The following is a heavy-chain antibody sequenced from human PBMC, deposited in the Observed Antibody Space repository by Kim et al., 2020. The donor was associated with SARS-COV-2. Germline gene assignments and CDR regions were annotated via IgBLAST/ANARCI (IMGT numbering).Heavy chain of an antibody. CDR3: AKGKGDYVIDWFDP. Sequence: GGSLRLSCAVSGFSLSSYAVGWVRQAPGKGLEWVSTFSGSAGNTYNADSVKGRFTASSDNSKNTLYLQMDSLGVEDTAIYYCAKGKGDYVIDWFDPWGEGTLVTVA. CDR1: GFSLSSYA. D-gene: IGHD4-17*01. CDR2: FSGSAGNT. J-gene: IGHJ5*02. V-gene: IGHV3-23*01.